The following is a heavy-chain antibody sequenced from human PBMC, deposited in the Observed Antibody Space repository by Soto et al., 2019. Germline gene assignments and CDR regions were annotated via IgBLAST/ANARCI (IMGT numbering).Heavy chain of an antibody. V-gene: IGHV4-30-4*01. J-gene: IGHJ5*02. CDR1: GGSISSGDYY. Sequence: QVQLQESGPGLVKTSQTLSLTCTVSGGSISSGDYYWSWIRQPPGKGMEWIGYIYYSGSTYYNPSLKSRGTVSVDTSKNQFSLKLSSVTAADTAVYYCASDRETTVTTLSENGFDPWGQGTLVTVSS. CDR2: IYYSGST. CDR3: ASDRETTVTTLSENGFDP. D-gene: IGHD4-17*01.